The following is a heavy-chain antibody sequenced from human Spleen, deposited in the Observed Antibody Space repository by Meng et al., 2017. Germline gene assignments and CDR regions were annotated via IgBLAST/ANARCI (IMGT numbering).Heavy chain of an antibody. CDR1: GFTFSSYW. CDR3: ARDHTVTFSYVSGYPGAPDY. V-gene: IGHV3-74*01. Sequence: ETLSLTCAASGFTFSSYWMHWVRQAPGKGLVWVSAISSDASVTTYTDSVKGRFTISRDNAKNTLYLQMNSLRAEDTAVYYCARDHTVTFSYVSGYPGAPDYWGQGTMVTVSS. D-gene: IGHD3-10*01. J-gene: IGHJ4*02. CDR2: ISSDASVT.